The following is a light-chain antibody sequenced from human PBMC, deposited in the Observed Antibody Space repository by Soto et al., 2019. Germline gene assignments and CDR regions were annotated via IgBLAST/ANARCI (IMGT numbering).Light chain of an antibody. Sequence: EIVLTQSPGTLSLSPGERATLSCRASQSVGSDYLAWYQQKPGQAPSLLIYGAFHRATGIPVRFSGTGSGTDFTLTISRLEPEDFAVYYCQQYGGAPYTFGQGTKLDIK. J-gene: IGKJ2*01. CDR1: QSVGSDY. V-gene: IGKV3-20*01. CDR2: GAF. CDR3: QQYGGAPYT.